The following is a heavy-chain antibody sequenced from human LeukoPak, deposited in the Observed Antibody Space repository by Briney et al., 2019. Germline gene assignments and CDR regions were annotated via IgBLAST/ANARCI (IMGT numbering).Heavy chain of an antibody. CDR2: IYHSGST. Sequence: SETLSLTCAVSGGSVSSSNWWSWVRQPPGKGLEWIGEIYHSGSTNYNPSLKSRVTISVDTSKNQFSLKLSSVTAADTAVYYCARVVRYFDFDAFDIWGQGTMVTVSS. J-gene: IGHJ3*02. D-gene: IGHD3-9*01. CDR3: ARVVRYFDFDAFDI. V-gene: IGHV4-4*02. CDR1: GGSVSSSNW.